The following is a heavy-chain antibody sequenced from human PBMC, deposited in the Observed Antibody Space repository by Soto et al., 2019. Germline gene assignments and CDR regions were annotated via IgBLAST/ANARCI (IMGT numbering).Heavy chain of an antibody. CDR1: GFTFSSYA. V-gene: IGHV3-48*02. J-gene: IGHJ4*02. CDR3: ASVLTVRKVDY. CDR2: ISSDSSTI. D-gene: IGHD7-27*01. Sequence: GGSLRLSCAASGFTFSSYAMNWVRQAPGKGLEWISHISSDSSTIYYADSVKGRFAISRDNAKDSLYLHMDSLRDEDTAVYYCASVLTVRKVDYWGQGTLVTVSS.